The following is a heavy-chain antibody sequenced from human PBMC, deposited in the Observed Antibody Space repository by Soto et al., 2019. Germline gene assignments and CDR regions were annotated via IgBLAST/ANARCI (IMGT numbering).Heavy chain of an antibody. V-gene: IGHV1-18*01. D-gene: IGHD6-6*01. Sequence: GASVKVSCKASGYTFTSYGISWVRQAPGQGLEWMGWISAYNGNTNYAQKLQGRVTMTTDTSTSTAYMELRSLRSDDTAVYYCARDYKYSSSSGYRHGMDVWGQGTTVTVSS. J-gene: IGHJ6*02. CDR1: GYTFTSYG. CDR3: ARDYKYSSSSGYRHGMDV. CDR2: ISAYNGNT.